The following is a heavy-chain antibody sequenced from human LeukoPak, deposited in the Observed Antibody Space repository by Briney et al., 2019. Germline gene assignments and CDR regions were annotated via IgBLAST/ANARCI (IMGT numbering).Heavy chain of an antibody. V-gene: IGHV4-61*02. CDR1: GGSISSGSYY. CDR2: IYTSGST. CDR3: ARSPDYYDSGGLDY. J-gene: IGHJ4*02. Sequence: SQTLSLTCTVSGGSISSGSYYWSWIRQPAGKGLEWIGRIYTSGSTNYNPSLKSRVTISVDTSKNQFSLKLSSVTAADTAVYYCARSPDYYDSGGLDYWGQGTLATVSS. D-gene: IGHD3-22*01.